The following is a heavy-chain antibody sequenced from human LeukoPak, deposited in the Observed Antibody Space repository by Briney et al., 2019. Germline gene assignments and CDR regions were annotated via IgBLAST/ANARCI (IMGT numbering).Heavy chain of an antibody. CDR3: AREALGGGGY. D-gene: IGHD3-10*01. CDR1: GFTVSSNY. CDR2: IYSSGST. Sequence: GGSLRLSCAASGFTVSSNYMSWVRQAPGKGLEWVSIIYSSGSTYYADSVKGRFTISRDNSKNTLYFQMNSLRAKDTAVYYCAREALGGGGYWGQGTLVTVSS. V-gene: IGHV3-66*01. J-gene: IGHJ4*02.